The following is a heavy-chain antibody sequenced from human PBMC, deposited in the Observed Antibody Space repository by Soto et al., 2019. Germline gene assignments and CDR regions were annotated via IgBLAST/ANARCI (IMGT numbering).Heavy chain of an antibody. CDR1: GDSVSSNSAA. CDR2: TYYRSKSYN. CDR3: ARALGYCSSTSCYYYYMDV. Sequence: SQTLSLTCAISGDSVSSNSAAWNWIRQSPSRGLEWLGRTYYRSKSYNDYAVSVKSRITINPDTSKNQFSLQLNSVTPEDTAVYYCARALGYCSSTSCYYYYMDVWGKGTTVTVSS. J-gene: IGHJ6*03. V-gene: IGHV6-1*01. D-gene: IGHD2-2*01.